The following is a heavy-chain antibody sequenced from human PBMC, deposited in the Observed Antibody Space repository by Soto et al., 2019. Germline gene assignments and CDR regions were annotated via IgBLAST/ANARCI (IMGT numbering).Heavy chain of an antibody. D-gene: IGHD1-26*01. Sequence: PGGSLRLSCEASGLSVTNNFMNWVRQAPGRGLEWVSVINPEGRTYYADSVKDRFTISRDTSKNTLYLQMNSLRAEDTAVYYCAKRPIVRETQIDSWGQGTLVTVSS. V-gene: IGHV3-66*04. CDR1: GLSVTNNF. J-gene: IGHJ4*02. CDR3: AKRPIVRETQIDS. CDR2: INPEGRT.